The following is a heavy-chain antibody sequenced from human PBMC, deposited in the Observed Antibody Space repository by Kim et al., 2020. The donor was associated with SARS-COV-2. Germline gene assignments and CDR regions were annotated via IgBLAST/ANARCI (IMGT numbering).Heavy chain of an antibody. D-gene: IGHD1-26*01. CDR3: ARGVGATTIRADY. CDR1: GGSISSGSYY. Sequence: SETLSLTCTVSGGSISSGSYYWSWIRQPAGKGLEWIGRIYTSGSTNYNPSLKSRVTISVDTSKNQFSLKLSSVTAADTAVYYCARGVGATTIRADYWGQGTLVTVSS. V-gene: IGHV4-61*02. CDR2: IYTSGST. J-gene: IGHJ4*02.